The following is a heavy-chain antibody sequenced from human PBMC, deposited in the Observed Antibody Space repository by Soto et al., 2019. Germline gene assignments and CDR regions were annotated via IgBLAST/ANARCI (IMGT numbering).Heavy chain of an antibody. CDR2: ISYDGSNK. D-gene: IGHD1-26*01. CDR3: AKDLGSGSYLFDAFDI. J-gene: IGHJ3*02. CDR1: GFTFGNYG. Sequence: GGSLRLSCAASGFTFGNYGMHWVRQAPGKGLEWVAVISYDGSNKYYADSVKGRFTISRDNSKNTLYLQMNSLRAEDTAVYYCAKDLGSGSYLFDAFDIWGQGTMVTVSS. V-gene: IGHV3-30*18.